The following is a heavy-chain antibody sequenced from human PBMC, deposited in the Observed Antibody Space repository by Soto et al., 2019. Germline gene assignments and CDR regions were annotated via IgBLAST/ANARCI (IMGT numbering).Heavy chain of an antibody. CDR1: GGSISSSNW. J-gene: IGHJ2*01. Sequence: PSETLSLTCAVSGGSISSSNWWSWVRQPPGKGLEWIGEIYHSGSTNYNPSLKSRVTISVDKSKNQFSLKLGSVTAADTAVYYCARLLGYCSSTSCYTAWYFDLWGRGTLVTVSS. CDR3: ARLLGYCSSTSCYTAWYFDL. CDR2: IYHSGST. D-gene: IGHD2-2*02. V-gene: IGHV4-4*02.